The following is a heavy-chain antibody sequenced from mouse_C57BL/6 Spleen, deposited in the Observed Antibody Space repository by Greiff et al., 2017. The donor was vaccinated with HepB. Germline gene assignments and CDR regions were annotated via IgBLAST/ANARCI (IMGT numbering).Heavy chain of an antibody. CDR3: ATPYYSNYVGAY. J-gene: IGHJ3*01. V-gene: IGHV1-81*01. CDR1: GSTFTSYG. D-gene: IGHD2-5*01. CDR2: IYPRSGNT. Sequence: QVQLKQSGAELARPGASVKLSCKASGSTFTSYGISWVKQSTGQGLEWIGEIYPRSGNTYYNEKFKGKATLTADKSSSTAYMDLRSLTSEDSAVYFGATPYYSNYVGAYWGQGTLVTVSA.